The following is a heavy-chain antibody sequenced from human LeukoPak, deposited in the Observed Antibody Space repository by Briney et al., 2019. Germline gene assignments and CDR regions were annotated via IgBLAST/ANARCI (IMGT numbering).Heavy chain of an antibody. Sequence: SETLSLTCTVSGGSISSSSYYWGWIRQPPGKGLEWIGSIYYSGSTYYNPSLKSRVTISVDTPKNQFSLKLSSVTAADTAVYYCARQWECSSTSCYLRYYYYYYMDVWGKGTTVTISS. CDR2: IYYSGST. D-gene: IGHD2-2*01. J-gene: IGHJ6*03. CDR3: ARQWECSSTSCYLRYYYYYYMDV. V-gene: IGHV4-39*01. CDR1: GGSISSSSYY.